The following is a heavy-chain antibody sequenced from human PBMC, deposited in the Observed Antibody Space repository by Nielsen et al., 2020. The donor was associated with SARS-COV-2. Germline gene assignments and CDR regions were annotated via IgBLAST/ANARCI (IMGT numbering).Heavy chain of an antibody. V-gene: IGHV4-59*01. CDR2: IYYSGST. CDR3: ARDTLEYSSSYLSGYYYGMDV. CDR1: GGSISSYY. Sequence: SETLSLTCTVSGGSISSYYWSWIRQPPGKGLEWIGYIYYSGSTNYNPSLKSRVTISVDTPKNQFSLKLSSVTAADTAVYYCARDTLEYSSSYLSGYYYGMDVWGQGTTVTVSS. J-gene: IGHJ6*02. D-gene: IGHD6-6*01.